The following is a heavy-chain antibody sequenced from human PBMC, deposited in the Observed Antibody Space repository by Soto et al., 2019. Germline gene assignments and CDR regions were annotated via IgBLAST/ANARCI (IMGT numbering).Heavy chain of an antibody. CDR1: GFTFSIYW. CDR3: ASIPPSAVGATSEVDY. J-gene: IGHJ4*02. Sequence: EVQLVESGGGLVQPGGSLRLSCAASGFTFSIYWMHWVRQAPGKGLVWVSRINGDGSSTSYGDSVKGRFTISRDNAKNTLYLQMNSRRAEDTAVYYCASIPPSAVGATSEVDYWGQGTLVTVSS. CDR2: INGDGSST. D-gene: IGHD1-26*01. V-gene: IGHV3-74*01.